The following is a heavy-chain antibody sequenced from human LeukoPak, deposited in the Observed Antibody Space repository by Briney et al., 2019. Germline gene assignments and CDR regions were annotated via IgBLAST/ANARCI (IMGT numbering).Heavy chain of an antibody. CDR2: IYHSGST. V-gene: IGHV4-4*02. CDR3: ARGLNWGGENLLRYYFDY. Sequence: SGTLSLTCAVSGGSISSSNWWSWVRQPPGKGLEWIGEIYHSGSTNYNPSLKSRVTIPVDTSKNQFSLKLSSVTAADTAVYYCARGLNWGGENLLRYYFDYWGQGTLVTVSS. CDR1: GGSISSSNW. D-gene: IGHD2-21*01. J-gene: IGHJ4*02.